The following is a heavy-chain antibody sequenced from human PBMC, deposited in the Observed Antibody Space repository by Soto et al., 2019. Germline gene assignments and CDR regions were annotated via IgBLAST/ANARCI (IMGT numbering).Heavy chain of an antibody. D-gene: IGHD2-21*02. CDR1: GESISSSSYY. V-gene: IGHV4-39*01. Sequence: LSLTCIVSGESISSSSYYWGWIRQPPGKGLEWIGSIYYSGRTYYNPSFKSRVTISIDTSKNQFSLKLSSVTATDTAVYYCARQRTTVVTQAYFDHWGQGALVTV. CDR2: IYYSGRT. J-gene: IGHJ4*02. CDR3: ARQRTTVVTQAYFDH.